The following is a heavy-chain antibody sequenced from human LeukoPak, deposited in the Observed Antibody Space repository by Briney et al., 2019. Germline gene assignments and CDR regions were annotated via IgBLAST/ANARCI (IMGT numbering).Heavy chain of an antibody. Sequence: SETLSLTCTVSGGSISSSSYYWGWIRQPPGKGLEWIGSIYYSGSTYYNPSLKSRVTISVDTSKNQFSLKLSSVTAADTAVYYCARGLGYCSSTSCLLIDYWGQGTLVTVSS. J-gene: IGHJ4*02. CDR2: IYYSGST. CDR1: GGSISSSSYY. D-gene: IGHD2-2*01. V-gene: IGHV4-39*07. CDR3: ARGLGYCSSTSCLLIDY.